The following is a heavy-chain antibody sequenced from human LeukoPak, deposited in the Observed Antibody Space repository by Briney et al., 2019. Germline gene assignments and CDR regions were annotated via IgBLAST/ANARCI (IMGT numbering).Heavy chain of an antibody. V-gene: IGHV4-61*02. CDR3: VFGERYYYDSSGYDYYYYYMDV. J-gene: IGHJ6*03. CDR2: IYTSGST. D-gene: IGHD3-22*01. Sequence: SETLSLTCTVSGGSINSGIYYWGWLRQPAGKGLEWIGRIYTSGSTNYHPSLKSQVTISVDTSKNQFSLKLSSLTAADTAVYYCVFGERYYYDSSGYDYYYYYMDVWGKGTTVTVSS. CDR1: GGSINSGIYY.